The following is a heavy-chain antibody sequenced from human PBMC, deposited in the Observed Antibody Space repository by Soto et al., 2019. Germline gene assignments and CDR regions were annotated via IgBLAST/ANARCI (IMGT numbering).Heavy chain of an antibody. V-gene: IGHV1-46*01. CDR3: ARDRTKVRGTGYSSGWYTDH. Sequence: ASVKVSCKASGYTFTSYYMHWVRQAPGQGLEWMGIINPSGGSTSYAQKFQGRVTMTRDTSTSTVYMELSSLRSEDTAVYYCARDRTKVRGTGYSSGWYTDHWGQATLVTGSS. D-gene: IGHD6-19*01. J-gene: IGHJ4*02. CDR2: INPSGGST. CDR1: GYTFTSYY.